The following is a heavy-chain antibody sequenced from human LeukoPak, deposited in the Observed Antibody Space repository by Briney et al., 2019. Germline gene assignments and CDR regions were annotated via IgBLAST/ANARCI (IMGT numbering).Heavy chain of an antibody. CDR1: GYTFTSYY. Sequence: ASVKVSCEASGYTFTSYYMHWVRQAPGQGLEWMGIINPSGGSTSYAQKFQGRVTMTRDTSTSTVYMELSSLRSEDTAVYYCARELLSGVFDIWGQGTMVTVSS. V-gene: IGHV1-46*01. CDR3: ARELLSGVFDI. CDR2: INPSGGST. J-gene: IGHJ3*02. D-gene: IGHD2-15*01.